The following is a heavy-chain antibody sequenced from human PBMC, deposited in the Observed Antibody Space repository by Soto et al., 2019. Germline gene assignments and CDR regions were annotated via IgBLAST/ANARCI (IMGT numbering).Heavy chain of an antibody. Sequence: ASVKVSCKASGYTFTSYGISWVRQAPGQGLEWMGWISAYNGNTNYAQKLQGRVTMTTDTSTSTAYMELRSLRSDDTAVYYCASLYGGARIYYYGMDVSGQGTTVTVSS. CDR2: ISAYNGNT. CDR1: GYTFTSYG. J-gene: IGHJ6*02. CDR3: ASLYGGARIYYYGMDV. D-gene: IGHD5-12*01. V-gene: IGHV1-18*01.